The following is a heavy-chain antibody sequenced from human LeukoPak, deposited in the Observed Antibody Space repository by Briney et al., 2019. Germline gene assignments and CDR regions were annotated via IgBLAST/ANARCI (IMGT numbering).Heavy chain of an antibody. Sequence: ASVKVSCKASGYTFTSYAMNWVRQAPGQGLEWMGWINPNSGGTNYAQKFQGRVTMTRDTSISTAYMELSRLRSDDTAVYYCASFVSSGYYLSDYWGQGTLVTVSS. CDR3: ASFVSSGYYLSDY. D-gene: IGHD3-22*01. J-gene: IGHJ4*02. V-gene: IGHV1-2*02. CDR1: GYTFTSYA. CDR2: INPNSGGT.